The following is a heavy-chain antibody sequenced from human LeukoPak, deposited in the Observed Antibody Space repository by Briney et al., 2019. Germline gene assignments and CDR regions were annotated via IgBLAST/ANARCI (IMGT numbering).Heavy chain of an antibody. V-gene: IGHV1-8*01. D-gene: IGHD6-19*01. CDR1: GYTFTSYD. J-gene: IGHJ6*02. Sequence: ASVKVSCKASGYTFTSYDINWVRQATGQGLEWMGWMNPNSGNTGYVQQFQGRVTMPRNTSISAAYMELSSLRSEDTAVYYCGRTPSRKSSGWRSNGMDVWGQGTTVTVSS. CDR3: GRTPSRKSSGWRSNGMDV. CDR2: MNPNSGNT.